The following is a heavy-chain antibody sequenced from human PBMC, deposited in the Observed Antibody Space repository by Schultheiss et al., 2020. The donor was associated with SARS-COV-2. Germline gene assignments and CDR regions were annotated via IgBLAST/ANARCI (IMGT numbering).Heavy chain of an antibody. CDR3: ATEPYGDFYFDY. CDR2: ISYDGSNK. V-gene: IGHV3-30*03. D-gene: IGHD4-17*01. J-gene: IGHJ4*02. Sequence: GESLKISCAASGFTFSSYGMHWVRQAPGKGLEWVAVISYDGSNKYYADSVKGRFTISRDNSKNTLYLQMNSLRAEDTAVYYCATEPYGDFYFDYWGQGTLVTVSS. CDR1: GFTFSSYG.